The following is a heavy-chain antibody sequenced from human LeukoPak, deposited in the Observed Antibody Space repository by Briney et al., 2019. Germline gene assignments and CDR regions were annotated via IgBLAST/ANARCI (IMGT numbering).Heavy chain of an antibody. CDR3: ARVGYCSSTSCSHFDY. CDR1: GGTFSSYA. V-gene: IGHV1-69*05. D-gene: IGHD2-2*01. CDR2: IIPIFGTA. J-gene: IGHJ4*02. Sequence: SVKVSCKASGGTFSSYAISWVRQAPGQGLEWMGGIIPIFGTADYAQKFQGRVTITTDESTSTAYMELSSLRSEDTAMYYCARVGYCSSTSCSHFDYWGQGTLVTVSS.